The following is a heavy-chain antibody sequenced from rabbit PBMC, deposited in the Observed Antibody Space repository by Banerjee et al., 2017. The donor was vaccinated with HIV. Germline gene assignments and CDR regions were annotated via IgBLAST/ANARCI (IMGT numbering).Heavy chain of an antibody. CDR3: TRDRYDALGDINL. Sequence: QEQLKESGGGLVQPEGSLTLTCTASGFDLSTYYYMCWVRQAPGKGLEWIACIYSASSGTTYYASWAKGRFTISKTSSTPVTLQMTSLTAADTATYFCTRDRYDALGDINLWGPGTLVTVS. D-gene: IGHD2-1*01. CDR2: IYSASSGTT. V-gene: IGHV1S45*01. J-gene: IGHJ4*01. CDR1: GFDLSTYYY.